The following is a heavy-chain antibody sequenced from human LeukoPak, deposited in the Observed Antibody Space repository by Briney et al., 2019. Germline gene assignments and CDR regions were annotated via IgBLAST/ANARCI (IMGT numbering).Heavy chain of an antibody. D-gene: IGHD2-15*01. CDR1: GGSISSSGYY. V-gene: IGHV4-39*01. J-gene: IGHJ4*02. CDR3: ARSECSGNSCYSVAY. Sequence: SETLSLTCTVSGGSISSSGYYWGWIRQPPGKGLEWIGSIYYGGSTNYNLSLKNRVTTAVDMSKNQYSLKLTSVTAADTAVYYCARSECSGNSCYSVAYWGQGTLVTVSS. CDR2: IYYGGST.